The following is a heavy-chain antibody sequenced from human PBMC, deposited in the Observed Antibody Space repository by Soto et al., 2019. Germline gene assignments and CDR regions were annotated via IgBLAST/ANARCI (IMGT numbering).Heavy chain of an antibody. D-gene: IGHD3-3*01. J-gene: IGHJ4*02. CDR3: VLIGVFDH. CDR2: SNSNSGNS. Sequence: ASVKVSCKASGYTFTSYNINWVRQAPGQGLEWVAGSNSNSGNSDHAQKFQGRLTVTRDTSISTAYMELSSLRSDDTAVYYCVLIGVFDHWGPGTLVIVSS. CDR1: GYTFTSYN. V-gene: IGHV1-8*01.